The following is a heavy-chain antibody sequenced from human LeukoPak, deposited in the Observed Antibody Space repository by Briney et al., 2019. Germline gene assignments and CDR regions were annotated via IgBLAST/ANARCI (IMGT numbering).Heavy chain of an antibody. Sequence: PGGSLRLSCAASGFTFSSYAMSWVRQAPGKGLEWVSAITGSGGTTYYVDSVKGRFTISRDNSKDTLYLQMNSLRAEDTAVYYCAKPTHGSGSLTPFDPWGQGTLVTVSS. CDR1: GFTFSSYA. J-gene: IGHJ5*02. D-gene: IGHD3-10*01. CDR3: AKPTHGSGSLTPFDP. V-gene: IGHV3-23*01. CDR2: ITGSGGTT.